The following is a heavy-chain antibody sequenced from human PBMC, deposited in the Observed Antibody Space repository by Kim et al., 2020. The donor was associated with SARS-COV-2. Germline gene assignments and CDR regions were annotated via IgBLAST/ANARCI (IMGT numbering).Heavy chain of an antibody. CDR3: ARDQGYDFWFPEFDP. CDR1: GGTFSSYG. CDR2: TIPIFGTA. D-gene: IGHD3-3*01. Sequence: SVKVSCKASGGTFSSYGISWVRQAPGQGLEWMGGTIPIFGTANYAQKFQGRVTITADESTSTAYMELSSLRSEDTAVYYCARDQGYDFWFPEFDPWGQGTLVTVSS. V-gene: IGHV1-69*13. J-gene: IGHJ5*02.